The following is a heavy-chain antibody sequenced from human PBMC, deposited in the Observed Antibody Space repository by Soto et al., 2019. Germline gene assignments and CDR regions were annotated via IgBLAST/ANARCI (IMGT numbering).Heavy chain of an antibody. CDR2: ISYDGSNK. CDR3: AKDRTYCSGGSCYALYYYYGMDV. J-gene: IGHJ6*02. D-gene: IGHD2-15*01. CDR1: GFTFSSYG. V-gene: IGHV3-30*18. Sequence: QVQLVESGGGVVQPGRSLRLSCAASGFTFSSYGMHWVRQAPGKGLEWVAVISYDGSNKYYADSVKGRFTISRDNSKNTLYLQMNSLRAEDTAVYYCAKDRTYCSGGSCYALYYYYGMDVWGQGTTVTVSS.